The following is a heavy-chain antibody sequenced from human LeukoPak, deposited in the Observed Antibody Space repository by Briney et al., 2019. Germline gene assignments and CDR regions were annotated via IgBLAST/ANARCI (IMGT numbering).Heavy chain of an antibody. CDR1: GFGFSNLW. CDR3: TRRDDGGDFDY. CDR2: KYSGESDN. J-gene: IGHJ4*02. V-gene: IGHV5-51*01. Sequence: GGALKIAFKGPGFGFSNLWIAWGRPGPGKGGEGRAMKYSGESDNRYSPSIQGQVTISADKSIKTVDLQWRSLEAEGAARYFLTRRDDGGDFDYWGQGNLVTVSS. D-gene: IGHD4-23*01.